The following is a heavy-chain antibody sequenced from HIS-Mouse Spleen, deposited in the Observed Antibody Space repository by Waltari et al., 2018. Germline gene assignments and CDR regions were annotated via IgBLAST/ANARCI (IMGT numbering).Heavy chain of an antibody. CDR3: ARENLAYSSGWYWFDP. D-gene: IGHD6-19*01. J-gene: IGHJ5*02. CDR1: GGSLSRYY. CDR2: IYYSGST. V-gene: IGHV4-59*01. Sequence: QVQLQESGPGLVKPSETLSLTCTVSGGSLSRYYRSWIRPPPGKGLEWIGYIYYSGSTNYNPSLKSRVTISVDTSKNQFSLKLSSVTAADTAVYYCARENLAYSSGWYWFDPWGQGTLVTVSS.